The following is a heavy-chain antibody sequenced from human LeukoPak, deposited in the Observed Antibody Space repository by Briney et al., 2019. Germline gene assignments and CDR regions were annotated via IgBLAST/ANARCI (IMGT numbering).Heavy chain of an antibody. CDR2: IYYSGST. Sequence: PGGSLRLSCEASGFTSSYFWMSWVRQPPGKGLEWIGYIYYSGSTNYNPSLKSRVTISVDTSKNQFSLKLSSVTAADTAVYYCASFTVVTQYWGQGTLVTVSS. CDR1: GFTSSYF. D-gene: IGHD4-23*01. V-gene: IGHV4-59*01. CDR3: ASFTVVTQY. J-gene: IGHJ4*02.